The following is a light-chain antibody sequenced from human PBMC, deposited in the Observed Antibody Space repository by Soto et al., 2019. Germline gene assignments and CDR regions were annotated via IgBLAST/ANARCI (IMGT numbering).Light chain of an antibody. CDR3: GTWDSSLSAVV. CDR1: SSNLGNNY. CDR2: DNN. Sequence: QSVLTQPPSVSAAPGQKVTISCSGSSSNLGNNYVSWYQQLPGTAPKLLIYDNNKRPSGIPDRFSGSKSGTSATLGITGLQTGDDADYYCGTWDSSLSAVVFGGGTKLTVL. J-gene: IGLJ2*01. V-gene: IGLV1-51*01.